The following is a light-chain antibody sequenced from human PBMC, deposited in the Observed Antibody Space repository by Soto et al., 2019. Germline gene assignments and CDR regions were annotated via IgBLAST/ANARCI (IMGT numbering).Light chain of an antibody. CDR2: DAS. Sequence: DIQMTQSPSTLSASVGDRVTITRRASQSISNWLAWYQQKPGKAPKLLIYDASTLESGVPSRFSGSGSGTEFTLAISSLQPDDFATYYCQQYKSYSQTFGQGTKVEIK. J-gene: IGKJ1*01. V-gene: IGKV1-5*01. CDR3: QQYKSYSQT. CDR1: QSISNW.